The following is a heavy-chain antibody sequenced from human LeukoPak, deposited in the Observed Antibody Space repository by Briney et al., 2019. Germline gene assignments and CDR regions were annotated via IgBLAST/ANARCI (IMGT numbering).Heavy chain of an antibody. CDR3: ARDPGSGYFL. CDR2: IYSGGNT. V-gene: IGHV3-53*01. CDR1: GFTVSSAY. Sequence: GGSLRLSCAASGFTVSSAYMSWVRQAPGTGLEWVSVIYSGGNTYYADSVKGRFTISRDNAKNSLYLQMNSLRAEDTAVYYCARDPGSGYFLWGQGTTVTVSS. J-gene: IGHJ6*02. D-gene: IGHD3-3*01.